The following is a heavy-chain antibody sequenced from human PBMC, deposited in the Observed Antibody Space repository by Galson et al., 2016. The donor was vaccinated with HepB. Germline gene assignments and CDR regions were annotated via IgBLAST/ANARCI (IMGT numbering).Heavy chain of an antibody. CDR2: INPYNGNT. Sequence: SVKVSCKASGYTFYNYGISWVRQAPGQGLEWMGWINPYNGNTKYAQKGQGRVTMTTDTSTTTAYMELRSLRPDDTAVYYCARSVPIAVAGNRWFDPWGQGTLVTVSS. CDR1: GYTFYNYG. J-gene: IGHJ5*02. CDR3: ARSVPIAVAGNRWFDP. V-gene: IGHV1-18*04. D-gene: IGHD6-19*01.